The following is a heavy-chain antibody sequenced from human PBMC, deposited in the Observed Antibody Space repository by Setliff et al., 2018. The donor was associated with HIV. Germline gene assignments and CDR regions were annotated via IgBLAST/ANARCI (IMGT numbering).Heavy chain of an antibody. CDR1: SGSVNNYW. J-gene: IGHJ4*02. V-gene: IGHV4-59*02. D-gene: IGHD3-22*01. Sequence: PSETLSLTCNVSSGSVNNYWWTWIRQPPGKGLEWIGYIYYSGSTYYNPSLKSRVTISVDTSKNQFSLMLSSVTAADTAVYYCARLGDYDSSGYSWFDYWGQGTLVTV. CDR2: IYYSGST. CDR3: ARLGDYDSSGYSWFDY.